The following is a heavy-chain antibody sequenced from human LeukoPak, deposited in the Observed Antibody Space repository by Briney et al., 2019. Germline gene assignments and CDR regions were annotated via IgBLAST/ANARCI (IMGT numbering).Heavy chain of an antibody. CDR1: GFAFSNAW. J-gene: IGHJ4*02. V-gene: IGHV3-15*01. D-gene: IGHD1-14*01. Sequence: NARVSLRLSCAASGFAFSNAWMSWVRQAPGKGLEWVGRIKSKTNGETTDYAAPLKGRFTISRDDLKNTLFLQVNTLKTEDTAMYYCTSDDHVNRSWGQGTLVTVSS. CDR2: IKSKTNGETT. CDR3: TSDDHVNRS.